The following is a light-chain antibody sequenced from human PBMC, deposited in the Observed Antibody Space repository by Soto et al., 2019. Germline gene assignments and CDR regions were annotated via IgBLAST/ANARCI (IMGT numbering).Light chain of an antibody. J-gene: IGKJ3*01. CDR1: QSVGSY. Sequence: EIVLTQSPATLSLSPGERATLSCRASQSVGSYLAWYQQKPGQAPRLLIYDASNRATGIPARFSGSGSGTDFTLTISSLEPEDFAVYYCQQRSNWPPITFGPGTKVDI. V-gene: IGKV3-11*01. CDR3: QQRSNWPPIT. CDR2: DAS.